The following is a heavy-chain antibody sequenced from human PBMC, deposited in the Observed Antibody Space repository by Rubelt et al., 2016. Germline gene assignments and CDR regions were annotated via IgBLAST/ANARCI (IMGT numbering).Heavy chain of an antibody. CDR3: ANYDFWSGYGYFQH. V-gene: IGHV3-23*01. D-gene: IGHD3-3*01. Sequence: EVQLLESGGGLVQPGGSLRLSCAASGFTFSSYAMSWVRQAPGKGLEWVSAISRAGNSTYYADSVKGRFTMTRDNSKNTLYLKMNSLRAEDTALYYCANYDFWSGYGYFQHWGQGTLVTVSS. CDR2: ISRAGNST. J-gene: IGHJ1*01. CDR1: GFTFSSYA.